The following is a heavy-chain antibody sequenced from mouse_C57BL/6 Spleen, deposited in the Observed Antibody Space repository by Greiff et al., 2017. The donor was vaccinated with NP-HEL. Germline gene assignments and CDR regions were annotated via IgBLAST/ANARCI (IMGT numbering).Heavy chain of an antibody. Sequence: EVHLVESGGGLVQPGGSLKLSCAASGFTFSDYYMYWVRQTPEKRLEWVAYISNGGGSTYYPDTVKGRFTISRDNAKNTLYLQMSRLKSEDTAMYYCARQGLRGAMDYWGQGTSVTVSS. V-gene: IGHV5-12*01. D-gene: IGHD2-12*01. CDR2: ISNGGGST. CDR3: ARQGLRGAMDY. J-gene: IGHJ4*01. CDR1: GFTFSDYY.